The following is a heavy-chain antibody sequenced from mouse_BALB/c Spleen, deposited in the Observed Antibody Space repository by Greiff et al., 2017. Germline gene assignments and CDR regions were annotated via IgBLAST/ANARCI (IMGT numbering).Heavy chain of an antibody. Sequence: VQLQQSGPELVKPGASVKLSCKASGYAFSSSWMNWVKQRPGQGLEWIGRIYPCDGYTNYNGKFKGKATLTEDKSSSTAYMQLSSLTSVDSAVYLSAREGHYMDYWGQGTSVTVSS. CDR3: AREGHYMDY. V-gene: IGHV1-82*01. CDR1: GYAFSSSW. CDR2: IYPCDGYT. J-gene: IGHJ4*01. D-gene: IGHD3-3*01.